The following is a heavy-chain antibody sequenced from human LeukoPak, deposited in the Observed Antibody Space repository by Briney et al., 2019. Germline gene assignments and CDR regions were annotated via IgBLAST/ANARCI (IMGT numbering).Heavy chain of an antibody. CDR1: GFTFSSYS. CDR2: ISSSSSYI. D-gene: IGHD5-18*01. CDR3: ARGKGDSYGLFLIDY. J-gene: IGHJ4*02. V-gene: IGHV3-21*01. Sequence: GGSLRLSCAASGFTFSSYSMNWVRQAPGKGLEWVSSISSSSSYIYYADSVKGRFTISRDNAKNSLYLQMNSLRAEDTAVYYRARGKGDSYGLFLIDYWGQGTLVTVSS.